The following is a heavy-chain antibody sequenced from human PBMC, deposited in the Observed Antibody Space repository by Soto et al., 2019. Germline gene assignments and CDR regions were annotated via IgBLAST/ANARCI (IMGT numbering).Heavy chain of an antibody. CDR2: ISNRGDT. D-gene: IGHD2-15*01. CDR3: AREPRYCRGGSCSITGDAYDI. CDR1: GFIVSDTY. Sequence: GGSLRLSCTAAGFIVSDTYVNWVRQAPGKGLEWVSVISNRGDTHYADSVRGRFSLSRDISDNTLHLQMNNLRVEDTAVYYCAREPRYCRGGSCSITGDAYDIWGQGTMVTVSS. V-gene: IGHV3-66*01. J-gene: IGHJ3*02.